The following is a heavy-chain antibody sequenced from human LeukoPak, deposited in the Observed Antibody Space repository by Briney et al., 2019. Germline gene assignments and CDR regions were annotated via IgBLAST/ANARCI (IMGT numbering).Heavy chain of an antibody. Sequence: PSETLSLTCTVSGASISSHYRSWIRQSPGKGLEWIGYTYYSGNTEYNPSLKSRVTIAEDMSRKQFSLTLRSVTAADTAVYYCARGGPLVRGEDWGQGTLVIVSS. CDR1: GASISSHY. CDR2: TYYSGNT. CDR3: ARGGPLVRGED. J-gene: IGHJ4*02. D-gene: IGHD3-10*01. V-gene: IGHV4-59*08.